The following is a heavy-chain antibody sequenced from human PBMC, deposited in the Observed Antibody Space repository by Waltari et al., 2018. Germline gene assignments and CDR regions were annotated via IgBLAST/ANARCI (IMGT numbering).Heavy chain of an antibody. V-gene: IGHV1-69*04. D-gene: IGHD7-27*01. CDR2: INPMFGIT. J-gene: IGHJ4*02. CDR1: GGTFSSYA. Sequence: QVQLVQSGAEVKKPGSSVKVSCKASGGTFSSYAISWVRQAPGQGLEYMGRINPMFGITNYAQNFQGRLKITADKSTKTAYMELNSLRFDDTAIYYCTRDPPLGWGQGTQVAVSS. CDR3: TRDPPLG.